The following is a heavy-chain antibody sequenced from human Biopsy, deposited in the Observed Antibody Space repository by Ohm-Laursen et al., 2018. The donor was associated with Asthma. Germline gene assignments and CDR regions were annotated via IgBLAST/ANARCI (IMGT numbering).Heavy chain of an antibody. CDR1: GYNFISFA. CDR3: ARTYYDFLTGQVKDVFGV. J-gene: IGHJ3*01. D-gene: IGHD3-9*01. Sequence: ASVKVSCKASGYNFISFAIHWVRQAPGQRLEWMGWVNTSNGDTKYSQRFQGRVTITRDTSASTAYMELRSLRSEDTATYYCARTYYDFLTGQVKDVFGVWGQGTMVTVSS. V-gene: IGHV1-3*04. CDR2: VNTSNGDT.